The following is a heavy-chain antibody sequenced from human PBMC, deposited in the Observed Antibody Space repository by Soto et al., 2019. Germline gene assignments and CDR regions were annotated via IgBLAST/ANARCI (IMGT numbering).Heavy chain of an antibody. Sequence: QVHLVQSGPEVREPGSSVKVSCKASGGSFSSDAITWVRQAPGQGLEWIGEIIPMFDTTNYAPEFQGRVTITEVTATTTVYMEVNRLTPDDTAVYYCAREVVTETTLGYFDFWGQGALVTVSS. V-gene: IGHV1-69*06. J-gene: IGHJ4*02. D-gene: IGHD2-21*02. CDR3: AREVVTETTLGYFDF. CDR2: IIPMFDTT. CDR1: GGSFSSDA.